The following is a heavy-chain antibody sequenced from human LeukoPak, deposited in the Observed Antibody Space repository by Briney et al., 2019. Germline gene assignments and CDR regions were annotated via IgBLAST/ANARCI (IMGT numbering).Heavy chain of an antibody. V-gene: IGHV4-34*01. J-gene: IGHJ4*02. CDR3: ARGVAQLWKGDY. CDR1: GGSFSGYY. CDR2: INHSGST. Sequence: SETLSLTCAVYGGSFSGYYWSWIRQPPVKELEWIGEINHSGSTNYNPSLKSRVTISVDTSKNQFSLKLSSVTAADTAVYYCARGVAQLWKGDYWGQGTLVTVSS. D-gene: IGHD1-1*01.